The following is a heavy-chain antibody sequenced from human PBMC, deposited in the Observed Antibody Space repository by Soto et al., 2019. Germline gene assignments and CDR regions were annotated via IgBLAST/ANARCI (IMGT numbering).Heavy chain of an antibody. CDR1: GFSLSTSGMC. D-gene: IGHD2-15*01. CDR3: ARLAPPTTCSGGRCYSNYYYYGMDX. CDR2: IDWDDDK. J-gene: IGHJ6*02. Sequence: GSGPTLGDPTQTLTLTCTFSGFSLSTSGMCVSWSRHPPGKALEWLALIDWDDDKYYSTSLKTRLTISKDNSKNQVVLTVTNMDPVDKATYYCARLAPPTTCSGGRCYSNYYYYGMDXWGQGTTVTVS. V-gene: IGHV2-70*01.